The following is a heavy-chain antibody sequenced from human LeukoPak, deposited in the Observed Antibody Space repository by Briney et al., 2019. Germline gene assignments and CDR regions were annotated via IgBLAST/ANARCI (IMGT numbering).Heavy chain of an antibody. D-gene: IGHD6-19*01. CDR2: INHSGST. V-gene: IGHV4-34*01. CDR1: GGSFSGYY. J-gene: IGHJ4*02. Sequence: SETLSLTCAVYGGSFSGYYWSWIRQPPGKGLEWIGEINHSGSTNYNPSLKSRVTISVDTSKNQFSLKLTSVTAADTAVYYCARVGYSGGWYADYWGQGTLVTVSS. CDR3: ARVGYSGGWYADY.